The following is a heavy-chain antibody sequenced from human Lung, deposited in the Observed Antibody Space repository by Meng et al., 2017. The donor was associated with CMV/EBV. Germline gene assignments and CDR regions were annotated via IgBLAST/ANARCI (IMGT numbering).Heavy chain of an antibody. CDR2: TYYRSKWYH. Sequence: VQLNQPGPGLVKPPKTLSLPCAISGDIVSSNSAAWHWIRQSPSRGLEWLGRTYYRSKWYHEYAVSVKSRITISPDTPKNQFSLQLNSMTPEDTAVYYCARGINGGCGDWGQGTLVTVFS. CDR3: ARGINGGCGD. D-gene: IGHD4-23*01. CDR1: GDIVSSNSAA. J-gene: IGHJ4*02. V-gene: IGHV6-1*01.